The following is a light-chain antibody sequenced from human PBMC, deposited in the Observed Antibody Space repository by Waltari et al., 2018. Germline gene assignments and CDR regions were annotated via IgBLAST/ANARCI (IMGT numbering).Light chain of an antibody. J-gene: IGKJ1*01. Sequence: EIVLTQPPGTLPLSQGERATLSCRASQSVRGYLAWYQQKGGQAPRLLIYGASSRATGIPDRFSGSGYGTDFSLTISRLEPEDFAVYYCQHYVRLPATFGQGTKVEIK. V-gene: IGKV3-20*01. CDR1: QSVRGY. CDR2: GAS. CDR3: QHYVRLPAT.